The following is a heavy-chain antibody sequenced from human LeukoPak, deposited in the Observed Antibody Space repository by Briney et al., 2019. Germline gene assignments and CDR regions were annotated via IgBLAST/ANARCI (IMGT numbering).Heavy chain of an antibody. CDR1: GFTFSSYG. CDR3: AKDRGDYFDY. D-gene: IGHD4-17*01. J-gene: IGHJ4*02. Sequence: GGSLRLSCAASGFTFSSYGMHWVRQAPGRGLEWVAVMSYDGSNKYYADSVKGRFTISRDNSKNTLYLQMNSLRAEDTAVYYCAKDRGDYFDYWGQGTLVSVPS. CDR2: MSYDGSNK. V-gene: IGHV3-30*18.